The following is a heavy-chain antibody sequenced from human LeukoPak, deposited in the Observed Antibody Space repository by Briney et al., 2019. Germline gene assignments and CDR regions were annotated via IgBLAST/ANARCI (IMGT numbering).Heavy chain of an antibody. V-gene: IGHV4-34*01. CDR3: ATSRTTVTPQNDY. D-gene: IGHD4-17*01. CDR2: INHSGST. Sequence: SETLSLTCAVYGGSFSGYYWSWIRQPPGKGLEWIGEINHSGSTNYNPSLKSRVTISVDTFKNQFSLKLSSVTAADTAVYYCATSRTTVTPQNDYWGQGTLVTVSS. CDR1: GGSFSGYY. J-gene: IGHJ4*02.